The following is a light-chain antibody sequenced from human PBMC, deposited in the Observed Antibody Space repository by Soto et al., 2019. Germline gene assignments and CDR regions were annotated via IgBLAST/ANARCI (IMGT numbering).Light chain of an antibody. Sequence: DIVMTQSPLSLRVTPGEPASISCMSSESLLHTNGKNYLDWYLQKPGQSPQLLIYFGSTRASGVPDRFSGSGSDTDFTLTISRVEAEDVGVYYCMQALQTRWTFGQGTKVEIK. CDR2: FGS. J-gene: IGKJ1*01. CDR1: ESLLHTNGKNY. V-gene: IGKV2-28*01. CDR3: MQALQTRWT.